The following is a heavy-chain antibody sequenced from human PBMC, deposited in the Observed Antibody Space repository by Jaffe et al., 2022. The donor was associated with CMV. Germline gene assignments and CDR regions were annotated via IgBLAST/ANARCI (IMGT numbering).Heavy chain of an antibody. CDR2: IYYSGST. Sequence: QVQLQESGPGLVKPSQTLSLTCTVSGGSISSGGYYWSWIRQHPGKGLEWIGYIYYSGSTYYNPSLKSRVTISVDTSKNQFSLKLSSVTAADTAVYYCARVVFSMVRGVKENMYYFDYWGQGTLVTVSS. V-gene: IGHV4-31*03. CDR1: GGSISSGGYY. CDR3: ARVVFSMVRGVKENMYYFDY. D-gene: IGHD3-10*01. J-gene: IGHJ4*02.